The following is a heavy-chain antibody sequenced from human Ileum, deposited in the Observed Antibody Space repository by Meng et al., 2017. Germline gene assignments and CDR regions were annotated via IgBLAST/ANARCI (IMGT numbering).Heavy chain of an antibody. Sequence: VSHVESGGRLVHPGGSLRLFWAAFGFPFRTYWMHWVRQAPGKGLVWVSRMNGDGSSTNYADSVKGRFIISRDNAKNTLYLQMSSLTAEDTAVYFCATGGSGYYGYWGQGTLVTVSS. J-gene: IGHJ4*02. CDR1: GFPFRTYW. CDR3: ATGGSGYYGY. V-gene: IGHV3-74*01. D-gene: IGHD5-12*01. CDR2: MNGDGSST.